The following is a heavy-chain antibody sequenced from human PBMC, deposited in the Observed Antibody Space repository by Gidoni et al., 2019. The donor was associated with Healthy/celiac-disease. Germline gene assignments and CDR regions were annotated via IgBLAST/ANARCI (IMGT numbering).Heavy chain of an antibody. D-gene: IGHD6-6*01. Sequence: QVQLQQWGAGLLKPSETLSLTGAVYGGSFSGYYWSWIRQPPGKGREWIGEINHSGSTNYNPSLKSRVTISVDTSKNQFSLKLSSVTAADTAVYYCARLRGSSSFRVDYWGQGTLVTVSS. CDR3: ARLRGSSSFRVDY. J-gene: IGHJ4*02. CDR1: GGSFSGYY. V-gene: IGHV4-34*01. CDR2: INHSGST.